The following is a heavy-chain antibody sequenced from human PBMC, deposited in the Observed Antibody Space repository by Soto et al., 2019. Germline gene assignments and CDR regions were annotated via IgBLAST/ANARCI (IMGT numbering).Heavy chain of an antibody. D-gene: IGHD3-10*01. CDR2: ISYDGSNK. CDR3: ASGTFYYGSGSYYFDY. Sequence: PGKGLERVAVISYDGSNKYYADSVKGRFTISRDNSKNTLYLQMNSLRAEDTAVYYCASGTFYYGSGSYYFDYWGQGTLVTVSS. J-gene: IGHJ4*02. V-gene: IGHV3-30-3*01.